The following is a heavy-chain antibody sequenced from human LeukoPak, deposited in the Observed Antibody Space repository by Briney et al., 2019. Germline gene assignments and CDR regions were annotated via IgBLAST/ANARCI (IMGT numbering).Heavy chain of an antibody. CDR3: ASPPLNYYDSSGYYTY. CDR2: IVPIFGTA. V-gene: IGHV1-69*13. D-gene: IGHD3-22*01. Sequence: ASVKVSCRASGGTFSSYAISWVRQAPGQGLEWMGGIVPIFGTANYAQKFQGRVTITADESTSTAYMDLSSLRSEDTAVYYCASPPLNYYDSSGYYTYWGQGTLVTVSS. CDR1: GGTFSSYA. J-gene: IGHJ4*02.